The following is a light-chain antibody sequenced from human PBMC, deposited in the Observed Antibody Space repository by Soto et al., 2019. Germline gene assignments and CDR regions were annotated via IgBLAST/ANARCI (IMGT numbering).Light chain of an antibody. CDR3: QQRTNWPRSFT. CDR2: DTS. Sequence: EIVLTQSPATLSLSPGERATLSCRASQSVSSYLAWYQQKPGQAPRLLIYDTSKRATGIPARFSGSGSGTDFTLTISSLEPEDFAVYFCQQRTNWPRSFTFGPGTKVDIK. J-gene: IGKJ3*01. CDR1: QSVSSY. V-gene: IGKV3-11*01.